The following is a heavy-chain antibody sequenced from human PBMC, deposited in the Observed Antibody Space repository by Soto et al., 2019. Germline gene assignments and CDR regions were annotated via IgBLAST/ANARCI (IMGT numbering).Heavy chain of an antibody. CDR1: GFTFSSYA. CDR2: IXGSGGST. V-gene: IGHV3-23*01. J-gene: IGHJ5*02. D-gene: IGHD3-3*01. CDR3: AKLSGPPYYXFXXXYFPTAXSSPYWFDP. Sequence: EVQLLESGGGLVQPGGSLRLSCAASGFTFSSYAMSWVRQAPGKGLEWVSAIXGSGGSTYYADSVKGRFTISRDNSKNTLYLQMNSLRAEDTXVXYCAKLSGPPYYXFXXXYFPTAXSSPYWFDPWGQGTLVTVSS.